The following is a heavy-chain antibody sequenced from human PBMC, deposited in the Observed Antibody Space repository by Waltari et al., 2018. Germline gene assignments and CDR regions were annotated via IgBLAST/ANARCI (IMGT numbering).Heavy chain of an antibody. CDR2: IYYSGST. Sequence: QLQLQESGPGLVKPSEPLSLTCPVPGGSIRRSSYSWGWIRKPPVKGLEWIGSIYYSGSTYYNPSLKSRVTISVDTSKNQFSLKLSSVTAADTAVYYCARRGAAGTGPIDYWGQGTLVTVSS. CDR3: ARRGAAGTGPIDY. CDR1: GGSIRRSSYS. V-gene: IGHV4-39*01. D-gene: IGHD6-13*01. J-gene: IGHJ4*02.